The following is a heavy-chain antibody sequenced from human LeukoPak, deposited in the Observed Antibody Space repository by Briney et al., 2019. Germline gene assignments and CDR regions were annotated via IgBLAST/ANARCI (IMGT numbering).Heavy chain of an antibody. Sequence: PGGSLRLSCAASGFTFSSYGMHWVRQAPGKGLEWAAVISYDGSKKYYADSVKGRFTISRDSSKNTLYLQIDSLRAEDTAVYYCAKDPRDNHGNWNAFDIWGQGTKVIVSS. CDR3: AKDPRDNHGNWNAFDI. J-gene: IGHJ3*02. CDR1: GFTFSSYG. CDR2: ISYDGSKK. V-gene: IGHV3-30*18. D-gene: IGHD2-21*01.